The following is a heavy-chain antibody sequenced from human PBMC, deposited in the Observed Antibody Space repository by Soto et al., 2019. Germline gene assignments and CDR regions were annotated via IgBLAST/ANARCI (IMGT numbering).Heavy chain of an antibody. CDR2: INLGGTTT. J-gene: IGHJ6*02. CDR1: EYTFTDYF. CDR3: AKDRGPLGNYGMDV. Sequence: QVQLVQSGAEVKKPGASVKLSCQASEYTFTDYFIHWVRQAPGQGLEWMGLINLGGTTTTYAQKLQGRLTIIRDSSTRTAYMELSSLRSEDTAVYYCAKDRGPLGNYGMDVWGQGATVTVSS. V-gene: IGHV1-46*04. D-gene: IGHD3-10*01.